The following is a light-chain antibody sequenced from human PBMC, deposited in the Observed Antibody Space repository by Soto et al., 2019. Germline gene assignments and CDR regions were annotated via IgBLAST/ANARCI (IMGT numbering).Light chain of an antibody. CDR2: PAS. J-gene: IGKJ4*01. V-gene: IGKV1-8*01. CDR1: QGISSY. CDR3: QQYYSYPPT. Sequence: AIRMTQSPSSFSASTGDRVTITCRASQGISSYLAWYQQKPGKAPKLLIYPASTLQSGVPSRFSGSGSGTDFTLTISCLQSEDFATYYCQQYYSYPPTFGGGTKVEIK.